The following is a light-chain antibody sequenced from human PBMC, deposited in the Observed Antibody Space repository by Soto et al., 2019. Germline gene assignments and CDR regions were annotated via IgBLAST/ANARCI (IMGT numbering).Light chain of an antibody. CDR3: QQYNSYSPGWT. J-gene: IGKJ1*01. V-gene: IGKV1-16*01. Sequence: IQMTQSPSSLSASVGDRVTMTCRASQGIRKDLAWYQQKPGKAPKLLIYATSSLQSGVPSRFSGSGSGTEFTLTISSLQPDDFATYYCQQYNSYSPGWTFGQGTKVDIK. CDR2: ATS. CDR1: QGIRKD.